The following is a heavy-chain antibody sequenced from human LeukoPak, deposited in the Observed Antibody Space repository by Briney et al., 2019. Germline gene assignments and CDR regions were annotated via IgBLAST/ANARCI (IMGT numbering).Heavy chain of an antibody. CDR2: MTPKSGNT. CDR1: GDTFTSYD. V-gene: IGHV1-8*01. Sequence: GASVKVSCKASGDTFTSYDINWVRQATGQGLEWMGCMTPKSGNTGSAQKFQGRVNMTRNTSISTAYMELSSLRSEDTAVYYCARGDWFDPWGQGTLVTVSS. J-gene: IGHJ5*02. CDR3: ARGDWFDP.